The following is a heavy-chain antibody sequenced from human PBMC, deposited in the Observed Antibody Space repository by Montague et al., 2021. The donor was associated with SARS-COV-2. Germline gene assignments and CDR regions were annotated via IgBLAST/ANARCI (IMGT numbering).Heavy chain of an antibody. D-gene: IGHD6-19*01. J-gene: IGHJ4*02. CDR1: GFTFSSYT. CDR2: ISGDGGGT. V-gene: IGHV3-23*01. Sequence: SLRLSCAASGFTFSSYTITWVRQAPGKGLEWVSGISGDGGGTYYVDSVKGRFTISRDNSKNTLYLQMNSLRAEDTAVYYCAKERFSSGWFGGVGYWGQGTLVTVSS. CDR3: AKERFSSGWFGGVGY.